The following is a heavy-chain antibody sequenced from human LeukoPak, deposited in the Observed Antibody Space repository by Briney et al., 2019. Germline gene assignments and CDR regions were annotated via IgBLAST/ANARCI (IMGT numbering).Heavy chain of an antibody. CDR3: ATDLVVVLPAAYDN. D-gene: IGHD2-2*01. CDR1: GFIFSNYV. CDR2: LSSSGGST. V-gene: IGHV3-23*01. Sequence: GGSLRLSCSASGFIFSNYVMSWVRQSPGKGLEWVSTLSSSGGSTYHADSVKGRFTISRDNSKNTLYLQMNSLRAEDTAVYYCATDLVVVLPAAYDNWGQGALVAVSS. J-gene: IGHJ4*02.